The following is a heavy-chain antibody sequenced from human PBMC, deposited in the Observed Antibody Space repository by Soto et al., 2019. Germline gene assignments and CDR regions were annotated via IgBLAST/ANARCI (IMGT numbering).Heavy chain of an antibody. V-gene: IGHV5-51*01. J-gene: IGHJ6*02. Sequence: GESLKISCKGSGYTFTNYWFGLVLQMPGKGLEWRGIIYPGDSNRKSISSFQGKVTISANKSTATTYVPWISLKATVTDIDGGAASIFYYGMDVWGQGTTVTVSS. CDR3: AASIFYYGMDV. CDR2: IYPGDSNR. CDR1: GYTFTNYW.